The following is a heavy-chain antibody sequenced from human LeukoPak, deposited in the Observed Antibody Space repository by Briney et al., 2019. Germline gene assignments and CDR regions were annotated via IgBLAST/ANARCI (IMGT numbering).Heavy chain of an antibody. CDR3: AKDRVSYYDFWSGYPVLQY. D-gene: IGHD3-3*01. CDR2: ISGSGGST. CDR1: GFTFSSYA. Sequence: GGSLRLSCAASGFTFSSYAMSWVRQAPGKGLEWVSAISGSGGSTYYADSVKGRFTISRDNSKNTLYLQMNSLRDGDKAVYYCAKDRVSYYDFWSGYPVLQYWGQGTLVTVSS. V-gene: IGHV3-23*01. J-gene: IGHJ4*02.